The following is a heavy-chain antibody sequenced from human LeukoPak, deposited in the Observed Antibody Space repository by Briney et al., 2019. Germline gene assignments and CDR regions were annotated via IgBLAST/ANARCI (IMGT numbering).Heavy chain of an antibody. CDR1: AYSFTFYG. J-gene: IGHJ1*01. Sequence: ASVKVSCTASAYSFTFYGISWVRQAPGQGLEWMGWISAYNGNINYAQKFQGRVAMTTDTSTSTAYMELKSLRSDDTAVYYCARARHVQEVSPAESAEYFQHWGQGTLVTVSS. CDR3: ARARHVQEVSPAESAEYFQH. D-gene: IGHD3-16*01. V-gene: IGHV1-18*01. CDR2: ISAYNGNI.